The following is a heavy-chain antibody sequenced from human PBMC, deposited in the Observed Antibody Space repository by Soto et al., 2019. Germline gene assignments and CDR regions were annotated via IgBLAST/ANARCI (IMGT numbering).Heavy chain of an antibody. V-gene: IGHV3-53*01. CDR1: GFTVSSTY. Sequence: EVQLVESGGGLIQPGGSLRLTCTVSGFTVSSTYMSWVRQAPGKGLEWVSVIYSGGSTNYADSVKGRFTISRDNSKNTLYLRMNSLRAEDTALYYCARVGWKQLPVWDWGQGTLVTVSS. CDR3: ARVGWKQLPVWD. CDR2: IYSGGST. D-gene: IGHD2-15*01. J-gene: IGHJ4*02.